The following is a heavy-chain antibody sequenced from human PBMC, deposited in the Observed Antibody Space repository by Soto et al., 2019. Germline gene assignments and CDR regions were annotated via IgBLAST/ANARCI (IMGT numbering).Heavy chain of an antibody. CDR3: AKGAATARWYVWGMDV. J-gene: IGHJ6*04. CDR1: GFTFSSYG. CDR2: ISYDGSNK. Sequence: GGSLRLSCAASGFTFSSYGMHWVRQAPGKGLEWVAVISYDGSNKYYADSVKGRFTISRDNSKNTLYLQMNSLRAEDTAVYYCAKGAATARWYVWGMDVWGKGTTVTVSS. D-gene: IGHD6-13*01. V-gene: IGHV3-30*18.